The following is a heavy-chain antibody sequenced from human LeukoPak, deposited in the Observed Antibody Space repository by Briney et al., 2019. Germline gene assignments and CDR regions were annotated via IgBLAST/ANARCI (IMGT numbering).Heavy chain of an antibody. D-gene: IGHD2-15*01. J-gene: IGHJ6*02. CDR3: ASEDVEGHNYYYYGMDV. CDR2: INHSGST. V-gene: IGHV4-34*01. Sequence: PSETLSLTCAVYGGSFSGYYWSWIRQPPGKGLEWIGEINHSGSTNYNPSLKSRVTISVDTSKNQFSLKLSSVTAADTAVYYCASEDVEGHNYYYYGMDVWGQGTTVTVSS. CDR1: GGSFSGYY.